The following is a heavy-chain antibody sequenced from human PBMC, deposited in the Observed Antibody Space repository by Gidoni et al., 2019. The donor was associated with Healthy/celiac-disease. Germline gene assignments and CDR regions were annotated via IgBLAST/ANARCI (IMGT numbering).Heavy chain of an antibody. CDR1: GGSFSGYY. CDR3: ARGTYGSGSDYRDY. Sequence: QVQLQQWGAGLLKPSETLSLTCAVYGGSFSGYYWSCLRQHPGKGLEWIGEINHSGSTNDNPALKSRVTISVDTSKNQFSLKLSSVTAADTAVYYCARGTYGSGSDYRDYWGQGTLVTVSS. D-gene: IGHD3-10*01. V-gene: IGHV4-34*01. J-gene: IGHJ4*02. CDR2: INHSGST.